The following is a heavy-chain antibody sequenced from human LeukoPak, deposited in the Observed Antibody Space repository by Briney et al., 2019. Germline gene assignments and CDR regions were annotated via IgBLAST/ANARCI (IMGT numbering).Heavy chain of an antibody. CDR2: IKSDGSST. V-gene: IGHV3-74*01. CDR3: SRDSLSSCGGDCYSGLDV. CDR1: GFTFSNYW. D-gene: IGHD2-21*02. Sequence: GGSLRLSCAASGFTFSNYWMHWVRQAPGEALMWVSRIKSDGSSTTYADSGKGRFTISRHNAKNTLYLQMTSLRAEDTAVYYCSRDSLSSCGGDCYSGLDVWGQGTTVTVSS. J-gene: IGHJ6*02.